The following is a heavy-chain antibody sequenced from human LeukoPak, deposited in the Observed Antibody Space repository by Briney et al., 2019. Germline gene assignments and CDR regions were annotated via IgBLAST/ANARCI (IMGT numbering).Heavy chain of an antibody. J-gene: IGHJ4*02. CDR1: PFTFSSYA. V-gene: IGHV3-23*01. Sequence: PGGSLRLSCAASPFTFSSYAMGWVRQAPGKGLEWVSAISGSGGTTYYADSVKGRFTISRDNSRNTLSLQMNSLRAEDTAVYYCAKEGAYNPTNYFDYWGQGTLVTVSS. D-gene: IGHD1-1*01. CDR2: ISGSGGTT. CDR3: AKEGAYNPTNYFDY.